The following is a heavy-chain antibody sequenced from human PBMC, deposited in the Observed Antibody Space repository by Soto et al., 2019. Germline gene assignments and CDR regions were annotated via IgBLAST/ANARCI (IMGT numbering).Heavy chain of an antibody. D-gene: IGHD1-7*01. CDR1: GFTFSSHW. Sequence: EVQLVESGGGLVQPGGSLRLSCEASGFTFSSHWMHWVRQAPGKGLVWVSRIYTDGSRADYGDSVKGRFTISRDNAKNTVYLQVNSLGAEDTAVYYCARGAQNYYYFDYWGQGTLVTVSS. J-gene: IGHJ4*02. CDR2: IYTDGSRA. CDR3: ARGAQNYYYFDY. V-gene: IGHV3-74*01.